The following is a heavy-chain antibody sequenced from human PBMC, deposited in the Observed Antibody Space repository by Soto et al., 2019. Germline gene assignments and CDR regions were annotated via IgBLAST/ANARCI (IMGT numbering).Heavy chain of an antibody. D-gene: IGHD3-16*01. CDR3: ARVRYELGVRYYFYGMDV. J-gene: IGHJ6*02. CDR1: GGSISSYY. CDR2: IYYTGSGST. Sequence: SETLSLTCTVSGGSISSYYWSWIRQPPGRGLEWIGYIYYTGSGSTNYNPSLKSRVTISVDTSMNQFSLKLRSVTAADTAVYYCARVRYELGVRYYFYGMDVWGQGTTVTVSS. V-gene: IGHV4-59*01.